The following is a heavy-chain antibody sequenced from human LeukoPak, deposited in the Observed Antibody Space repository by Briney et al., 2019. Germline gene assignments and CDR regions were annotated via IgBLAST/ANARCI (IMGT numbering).Heavy chain of an antibody. CDR2: IIGDGGST. J-gene: IGHJ4*02. Sequence: GGSLRLSCAASGFTFDDYAMHWVRQAPGKGLEWVSLIIGDGGSTYYADSVKGRFTISRDNSKNSLYLQMNSLRTEDTALYYCAKSGGYSYGPSRGYYFDYWGQGTLVTVSS. CDR3: AKSGGYSYGPSRGYYFDY. D-gene: IGHD5-18*01. V-gene: IGHV3-43*02. CDR1: GFTFDDYA.